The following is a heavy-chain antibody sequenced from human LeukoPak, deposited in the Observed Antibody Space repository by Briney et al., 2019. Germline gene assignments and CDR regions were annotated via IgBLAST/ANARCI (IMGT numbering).Heavy chain of an antibody. J-gene: IGHJ4*02. V-gene: IGHV3-64D*06. CDR2: ISSNGGST. Sequence: GGSLRLSCAASGFTLSRYAMHWVRQAPGKGLEYVSAISSNGGSTYYADSVKGRFTISRDNSKNTLYLQMSSLRAEDTAVYYCVKDGSGSYYTYYFDYWGQGTLVTVSS. CDR1: GFTLSRYA. D-gene: IGHD3-10*01. CDR3: VKDGSGSYYTYYFDY.